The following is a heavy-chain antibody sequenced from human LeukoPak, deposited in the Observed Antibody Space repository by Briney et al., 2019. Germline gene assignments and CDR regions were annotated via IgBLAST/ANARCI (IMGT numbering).Heavy chain of an antibody. CDR2: ISGSGGST. V-gene: IGHV3-23*01. CDR3: AKGVVDGAMVDY. CDR1: GFTFSTYV. D-gene: IGHD5-18*01. J-gene: IGHJ4*02. Sequence: GGSLRLSCAASGFTFSTYVMSWVRQAPGKGLEWVSGISGSGGSTYYADSVKGRFTISRDNSKNTLYLQMNTLRGEDTAVYYCAKGVVDGAMVDYWGRGTLVTVSS.